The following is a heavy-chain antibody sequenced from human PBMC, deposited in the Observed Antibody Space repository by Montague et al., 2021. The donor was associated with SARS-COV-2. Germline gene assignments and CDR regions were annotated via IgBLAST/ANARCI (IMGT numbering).Heavy chain of an antibody. D-gene: IGHD5-24*01. J-gene: IGHJ4*02. V-gene: IGHV3-74*01. CDR2: IKGDGSST. CDR1: GFTSSNYW. CDR3: ARDPRDGYNSPPDY. Sequence: SLRLSCAASGFTSSNYWMHWVRQAPGKGLVWVSRIKGDGSSTTFADSVKGRFTISRDNAKNTLYLQMNSLRAEDTAVYYCARDPRDGYNSPPDYWGQGTLVTVSS.